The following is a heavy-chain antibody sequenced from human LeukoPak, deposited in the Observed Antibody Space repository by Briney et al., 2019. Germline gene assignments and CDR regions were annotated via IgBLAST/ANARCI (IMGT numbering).Heavy chain of an antibody. Sequence: PSETLSLTCTVSLDSTTSNFWSWVRQPPGKGLEWIGEIHRSGSPNYNPSLQSRVTISIDRSRSQIALELSSVTAADTAVYYCAREILGGFNLGAYWGQGTLVTVSS. CDR1: LDSTTSNF. D-gene: IGHD3-16*01. CDR3: AREILGGFNLGAY. CDR2: IHRSGSP. J-gene: IGHJ4*02. V-gene: IGHV4-4*02.